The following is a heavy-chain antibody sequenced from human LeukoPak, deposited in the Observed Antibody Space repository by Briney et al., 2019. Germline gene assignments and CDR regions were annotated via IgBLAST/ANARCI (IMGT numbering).Heavy chain of an antibody. J-gene: IGHJ4*02. CDR2: IYTSGST. D-gene: IGHD2-2*01. CDR1: GGSISSGSYY. CDR3: ARGGNRYCSSTSCVDDY. Sequence: PSQTLSLTCTVSGGSISSGSYYWSWIRQPAGKGLEWIGRIYTSGSTNYNPSLKSRVTISVDTSKNQFSLKLSSVTAADTAGYYCARGGNRYCSSTSCVDDYWGQGTLVTVSS. V-gene: IGHV4-61*02.